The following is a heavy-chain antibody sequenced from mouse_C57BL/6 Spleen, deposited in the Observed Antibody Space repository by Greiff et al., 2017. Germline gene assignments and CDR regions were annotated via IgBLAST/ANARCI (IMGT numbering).Heavy chain of an antibody. D-gene: IGHD1-1*01. Sequence: QVQLQQPGAELVKPGASVKMSCKASGYTFTSYWITWVKQRPGQGLEWIGDIYPGSGSTNYNEKFKSKATLTVDTSSSTAYMQLSSLTSEDSAVYYCARFRDYGSSQYYYAMDYWGQGTSVTVSS. CDR3: ARFRDYGSSQYYYAMDY. V-gene: IGHV1-55*01. CDR1: GYTFTSYW. CDR2: IYPGSGST. J-gene: IGHJ4*01.